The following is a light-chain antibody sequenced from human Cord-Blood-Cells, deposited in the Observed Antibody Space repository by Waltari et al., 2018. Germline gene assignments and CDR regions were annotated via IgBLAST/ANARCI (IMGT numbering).Light chain of an antibody. CDR1: QSISSN. V-gene: IGKV1-39*01. CDR2: AAS. CDR3: QQSYSTPYT. J-gene: IGKJ2*01. Sequence: DIQMTQSPSSLSASVGARVTITCRASQSISSNLNWYQQKPGKAPKLLSDAASSLQSVVPSTFSGSGSEKDFTLNISSLQPDDFATYYCQQSYSTPYTFGQGPKLEIK.